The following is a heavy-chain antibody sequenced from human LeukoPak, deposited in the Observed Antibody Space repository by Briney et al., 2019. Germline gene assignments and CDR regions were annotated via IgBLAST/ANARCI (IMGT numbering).Heavy chain of an antibody. J-gene: IGHJ4*02. CDR1: GFTFSSYA. CDR2: ISGSGGST. CDR3: AKDFEVVSGVYYYDSSGYYFDY. V-gene: IGHV3-23*01. Sequence: GGSLRLSCAASGFTFSSYAMSWVRQAPGKGLEWVSAISGSGGSTYYANSVKGRFTISRDNSKNTLYLQMNSLRAEDTAVYYCAKDFEVVSGVYYYDSSGYYFDYWGQGTLVTVSS. D-gene: IGHD3-22*01.